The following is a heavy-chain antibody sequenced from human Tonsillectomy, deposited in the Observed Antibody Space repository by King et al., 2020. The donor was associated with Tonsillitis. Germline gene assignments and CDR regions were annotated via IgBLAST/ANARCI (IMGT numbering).Heavy chain of an antibody. J-gene: IGHJ4*02. CDR1: GFTFDDYA. CDR2: ISWNSGSI. D-gene: IGHD5-12*01. CDR3: ATDKSPGGYVFDY. V-gene: IGHV3-9*01. Sequence: VQLVESGGGLVQPGRSLRLSCASSGFTFDDYAMHWVRQAPGKGLEWVSGISWNSGSIGYADSVKGRFTISRDNAKNSLYLQMNSLRAEDTALYYCATDKSPGGYVFDYWGQGTLVTVSS.